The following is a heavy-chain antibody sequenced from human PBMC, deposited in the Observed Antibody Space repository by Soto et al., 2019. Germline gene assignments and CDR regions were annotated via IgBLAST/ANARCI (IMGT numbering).Heavy chain of an antibody. CDR3: AKDPDRYDYVWGTYRYIDH. V-gene: IGHV3-23*01. Sequence: GGSLRLSCTASGITFSNYAMSWVRQAPRKGLEWVSSISTSGGRPYYADSVKGRFTTSRDNSKNTLYLQMNSLRVEDTAVYYCAKDPDRYDYVWGTYRYIDHWGQGTLVTVSS. CDR2: ISTSGGRP. J-gene: IGHJ4*02. CDR1: GITFSNYA. D-gene: IGHD3-16*02.